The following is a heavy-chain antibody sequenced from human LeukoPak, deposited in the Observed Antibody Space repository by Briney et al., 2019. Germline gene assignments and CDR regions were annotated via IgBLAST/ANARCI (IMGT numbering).Heavy chain of an antibody. CDR3: AKLPVGATVDY. D-gene: IGHD1-26*01. J-gene: IGHJ4*02. Sequence: PGRSLRLSCAASGFTFSSYGMHWVRQAPGKGLEWVAVISYDGSNKYYADSVKGRFTISRDNSKNTLYLQMNSLRAEDTAVYYCAKLPVGATVDYWGQGTLVTVSS. CDR1: GFTFSSYG. CDR2: ISYDGSNK. V-gene: IGHV3-30*18.